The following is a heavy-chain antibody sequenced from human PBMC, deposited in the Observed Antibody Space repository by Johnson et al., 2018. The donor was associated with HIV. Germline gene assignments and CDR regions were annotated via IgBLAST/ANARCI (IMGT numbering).Heavy chain of an antibody. CDR2: ISYDGSNK. V-gene: IGHV3-30*19. CDR3: ASSRRGQQLVPLAFDI. CDR1: GFTFSSYG. Sequence: VQLVESGGGLVQPGGSLRLSCAASGFTFSSYGMHWVRQAPGKGLEWVAVISYDGSNKYYADSVKGRFTISRDNSKNTLYLQMNSLRAEDTAVYYCASSRRGQQLVPLAFDIWGQGTMVTVSS. J-gene: IGHJ3*02. D-gene: IGHD6-13*01.